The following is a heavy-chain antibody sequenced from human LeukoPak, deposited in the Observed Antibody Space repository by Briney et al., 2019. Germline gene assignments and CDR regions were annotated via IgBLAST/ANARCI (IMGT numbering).Heavy chain of an antibody. CDR1: GFTFSSNG. Sequence: GGSLRLSCVASGFTFSSNGMQWVRQAPGKGLEWVAVIWYDGSKKFYADSVKGRFTISRDNSKNTLYLQMNSLRAEDTAVYYCASGGLVGATDFDYWGQGTLVTVSS. CDR2: IWYDGSKK. V-gene: IGHV3-33*01. D-gene: IGHD1-26*01. CDR3: ASGGLVGATDFDY. J-gene: IGHJ4*02.